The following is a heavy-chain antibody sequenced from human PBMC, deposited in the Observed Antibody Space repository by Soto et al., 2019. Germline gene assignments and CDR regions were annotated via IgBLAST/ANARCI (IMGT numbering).Heavy chain of an antibody. CDR3: ARHFSPWTTVKGSDY. CDR1: GGSISSSSYY. V-gene: IGHV4-39*01. CDR2: IYYSGST. J-gene: IGHJ4*02. Sequence: ASETLSLTCTVSGGSISSSSYYWGWIRQPPGKGLEWIGSIYYSGSTYYNPSLKSRVTISVDTSKNQFSLKLSSVTAADTVVYYCARHFSPWTTVKGSDYWGQGTLVTVSS. D-gene: IGHD4-17*01.